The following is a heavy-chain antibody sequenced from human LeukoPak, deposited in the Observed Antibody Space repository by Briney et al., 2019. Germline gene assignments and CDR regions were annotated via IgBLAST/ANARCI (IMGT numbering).Heavy chain of an antibody. D-gene: IGHD6-19*01. V-gene: IGHV3-21*01. CDR1: GFTFSSYE. CDR2: ISSSSSYI. CDR3: ARVTYSSGWYEDLAFDI. J-gene: IGHJ3*02. Sequence: GGSLRLSCAASGFTFSSYEMNWVRQAPGKGLEWVSSISSSSSYIYYADSVKGRFTISRDNAKNSLYLQMNSLRAEDTAVYYCARVTYSSGWYEDLAFDIWGQGTMVTVSS.